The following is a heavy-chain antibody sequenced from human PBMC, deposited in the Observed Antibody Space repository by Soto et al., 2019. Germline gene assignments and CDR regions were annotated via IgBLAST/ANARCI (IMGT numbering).Heavy chain of an antibody. J-gene: IGHJ4*02. V-gene: IGHV3-15*07. CDR1: GFTFSNAW. Sequence: EVQLVESGGGLVKPGGSLRLSCAASGFTFSNAWMNWVRQAPGKGLEWVGRIKSETYGGTTDYAAPVKGRFTISRDDSENTVYLQMNSLKTEDTAVYYCTTAYYGDYDCWGQGTLVTVSS. CDR3: TTAYYGDYDC. D-gene: IGHD4-17*01. CDR2: IKSETYGGTT.